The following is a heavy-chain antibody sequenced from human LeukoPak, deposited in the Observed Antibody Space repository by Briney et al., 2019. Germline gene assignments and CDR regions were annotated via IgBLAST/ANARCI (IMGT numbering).Heavy chain of an antibody. V-gene: IGHV3-74*01. CDR1: GFSFSSYW. Sequence: GESLRLSCVASGFSFSSYWMYWVRQAPGEGLVVVYRINGDGSTTHYADSVKGRFTISRDNAKNTLYLQMNSLRAEDTAVYYCARAHHNYYGGCYDHWGRRTLVTVSS. J-gene: IGHJ4*02. D-gene: IGHD4-23*01. CDR2: INGDGSTT. CDR3: ARAHHNYYGGCYDH.